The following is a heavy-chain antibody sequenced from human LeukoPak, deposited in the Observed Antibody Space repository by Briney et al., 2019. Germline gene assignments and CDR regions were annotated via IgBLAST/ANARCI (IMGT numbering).Heavy chain of an antibody. CDR3: ARDIVGEPDY. Sequence: ASVKVSCKASGYTFTGYYMHWVRQAPGQGLEWKGWINPNSGGTNYAQKFHGRVTMTRDTSISTAYMELSRLRSDDTAVYYYARDIVGEPDYWGEGKLVTASS. CDR2: INPNSGGT. J-gene: IGHJ4*02. D-gene: IGHD1-26*01. V-gene: IGHV1-2*02. CDR1: GYTFTGYY.